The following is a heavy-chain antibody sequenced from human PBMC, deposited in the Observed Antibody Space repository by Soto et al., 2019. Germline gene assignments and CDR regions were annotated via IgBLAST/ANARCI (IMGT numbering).Heavy chain of an antibody. CDR1: GFTVSNTF. CDR2: IYTGGYT. V-gene: IGHV3-53*01. J-gene: IGHJ4*02. Sequence: VGSLRLSCAASGFTVSNTFMSWVRQAPGKGLEWVSVIYTGGYTNYAVSVKGRFTISRDNSKNTLYLQMNNLRAEDTAMYFCARYPSYTSGFDRWGQGTLVTVSS. D-gene: IGHD6-19*01. CDR3: ARYPSYTSGFDR.